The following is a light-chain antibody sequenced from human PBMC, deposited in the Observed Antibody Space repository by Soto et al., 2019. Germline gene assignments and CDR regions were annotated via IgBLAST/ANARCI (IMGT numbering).Light chain of an antibody. CDR1: QDISNY. CDR2: DAS. V-gene: IGKV1-33*01. CDR3: QQLNSYPRLFN. J-gene: IGKJ4*01. Sequence: DIQMTQSPSSLSASVGDRVTITCQASQDISNYLNWYQQKPGKAPKLLIYDASNLETGVPSRFIGRGSGKEFTPTISSLQPEDLATYYCQQLNSYPRLFNFGGGTKVDIK.